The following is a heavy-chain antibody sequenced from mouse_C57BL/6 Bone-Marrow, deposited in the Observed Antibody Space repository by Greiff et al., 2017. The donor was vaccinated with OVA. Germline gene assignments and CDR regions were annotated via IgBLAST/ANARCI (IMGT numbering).Heavy chain of an antibody. Sequence: EVQLQQSGPELVKPGASVKISCKASGYTFTDYYMNWVKQSHGKSLEWIGDINPNNGGTSYNQKFKGKATLTVDKSSSTAYMELRSLTSEDSAVYDCALYSNYEYFDVWGTGTTVTVSS. D-gene: IGHD2-5*01. CDR2: INPNNGGT. CDR1: GYTFTDYY. CDR3: ALYSNYEYFDV. V-gene: IGHV1-26*01. J-gene: IGHJ1*03.